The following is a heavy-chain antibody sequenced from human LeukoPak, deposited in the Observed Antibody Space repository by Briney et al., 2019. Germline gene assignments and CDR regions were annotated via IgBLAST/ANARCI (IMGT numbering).Heavy chain of an antibody. J-gene: IGHJ5*02. Sequence: SETLSLTCAVYGGSFSGYYWSWIRQPPGKGLEWIGEIDHSGSTNYNPSLKSRVTISVDTSKNQFSLKLGSVTAADTAVYYCARGKVRRNWFDPWGQGTLVTVSS. CDR3: ARGKVRRNWFDP. D-gene: IGHD3-22*01. CDR2: IDHSGST. CDR1: GGSFSGYY. V-gene: IGHV4-34*01.